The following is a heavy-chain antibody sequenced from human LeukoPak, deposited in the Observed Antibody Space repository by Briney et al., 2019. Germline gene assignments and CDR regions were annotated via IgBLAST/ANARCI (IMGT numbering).Heavy chain of an antibody. CDR2: IYHSGST. CDR3: ARVAATTNFDY. CDR1: GGSISSSSYY. Sequence: SETLSLTCTVSGGSISSSSYYWGWIRQPPGKGLEWIGSIYHSGSTYYNPSLKSRVTISVDTSKNQFSLKLSSVTAAGTAVYYCARVAATTNFDYWGQGTLVTVSS. V-gene: IGHV4-39*07. J-gene: IGHJ4*02. D-gene: IGHD2-15*01.